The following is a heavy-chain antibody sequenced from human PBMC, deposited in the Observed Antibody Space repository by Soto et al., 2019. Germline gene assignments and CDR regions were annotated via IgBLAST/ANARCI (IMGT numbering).Heavy chain of an antibody. V-gene: IGHV3-48*02. D-gene: IGHD2-15*01. J-gene: IGHJ4*02. CDR2: ISSSSNSI. CDR1: GFTFSAYS. Sequence: PGGSLRVSCVASGFTFSAYSMNWFRQAPGKGLELISFISSSSNSIHYADFVKGRSTVSRDNAKNSLYLQMNSLRDEDTAVYYCARLTPYFFDSWGQGTLVTVSS. CDR3: ARLTPYFFDS.